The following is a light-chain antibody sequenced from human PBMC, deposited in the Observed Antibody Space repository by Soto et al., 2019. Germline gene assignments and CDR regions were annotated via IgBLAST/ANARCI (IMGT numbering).Light chain of an antibody. V-gene: IGLV2-14*01. CDR1: NSDVGAYNY. CDR2: QVT. J-gene: IGLJ2*01. Sequence: QSALTQPASVSGSPGQSLTISCTGTNSDVGAYNYVSWYQQHPGKPPKLVIYQVTNRPSGVSDRFSGSKSGGAASLTISGLQAEDEADYYCLPDTSGGIVVFGGGTKVTVL. CDR3: LPDTSGGIVV.